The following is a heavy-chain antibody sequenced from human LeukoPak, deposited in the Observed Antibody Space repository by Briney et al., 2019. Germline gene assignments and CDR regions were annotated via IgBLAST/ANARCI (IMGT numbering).Heavy chain of an antibody. CDR2: ISYDGSNK. CDR1: GFTFSSYA. CDR3: ARDALEVVAATRGELLEAEDYYYGMDV. Sequence: GGSLRLSCAASGFTFSSYAMHWVRQAPGKGLEWVAVISYDGSNKYYADSMKGRFTISRDNSKNTLYLQMNSLRAEDTAVYYCARDALEVVAATRGELLEAEDYYYGMDVWGKGTTVTVSS. J-gene: IGHJ6*04. V-gene: IGHV3-30*04. D-gene: IGHD2-15*01.